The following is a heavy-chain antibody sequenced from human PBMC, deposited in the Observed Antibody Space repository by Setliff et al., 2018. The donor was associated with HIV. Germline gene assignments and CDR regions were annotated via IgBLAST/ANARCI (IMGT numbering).Heavy chain of an antibody. J-gene: IGHJ4*02. CDR3: AKGVTLIWGPLEVWGFDS. D-gene: IGHD3-16*01. V-gene: IGHV1-2*06. CDR2: INPTSGGT. Sequence: ASVKVSCKASGYTLTDYYLGWVRQAPGQGLEWMGRINPTSGGTDYAQKFEDRVAMTTDTSKSTAYMELSRLTSDDTAVYYCAKGVTLIWGPLEVWGFDSWGQGSLVTVSS. CDR1: GYTLTDYY.